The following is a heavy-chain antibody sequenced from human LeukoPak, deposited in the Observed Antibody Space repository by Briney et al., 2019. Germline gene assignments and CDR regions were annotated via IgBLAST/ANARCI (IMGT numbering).Heavy chain of an antibody. Sequence: GGSLRLSCAASGFTFSDYGLKWVRQAPGKGLEWVSTTGRSSSYIFYADSVEGRFTVSRDNAKNSLYLQMNSLRVDDTAVYYCARVSRKDWYFDLWGRGTLVTVSS. D-gene: IGHD1-14*01. CDR3: ARVSRKDWYFDL. CDR2: TGRSSSYI. V-gene: IGHV3-21*01. CDR1: GFTFSDYG. J-gene: IGHJ2*01.